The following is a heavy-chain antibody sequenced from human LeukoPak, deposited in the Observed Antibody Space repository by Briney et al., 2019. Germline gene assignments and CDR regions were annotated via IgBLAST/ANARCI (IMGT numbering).Heavy chain of an antibody. CDR1: GFTFSRYW. J-gene: IGHJ6*02. CDR2: IKQDGSEK. V-gene: IGHV3-7*01. CDR3: ARGSSSWIYYYYGMDV. Sequence: GGSLRLSCAASGFTFSRYWMNWVRQAPGKGLEWVAIIKQDGSEKYYVDSVKGRFTISRDNAKNALYLQMNSLGAEDTAIYYCARGSSSWIYYYYGMDVWGQGTTVTVSS. D-gene: IGHD6-13*01.